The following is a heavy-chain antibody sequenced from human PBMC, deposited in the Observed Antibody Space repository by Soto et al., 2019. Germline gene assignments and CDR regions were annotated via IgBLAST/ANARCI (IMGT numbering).Heavy chain of an antibody. CDR1: GFTFSSYG. V-gene: IGHV3-30*18. CDR3: AKDQGYSYGRTRVVYDYYGMDV. J-gene: IGHJ6*02. D-gene: IGHD5-18*01. CDR2: ISYDGSNK. Sequence: QVQLVESGGGVVQPGRSLRLSCAASGFTFSSYGMHWVRQAPGKGLEWVAVISYDGSNKYYADSVKGRFTISRDNSKNTLYLQMNSLRAEDTAVYYCAKDQGYSYGRTRVVYDYYGMDVWGQGTTVTVSS.